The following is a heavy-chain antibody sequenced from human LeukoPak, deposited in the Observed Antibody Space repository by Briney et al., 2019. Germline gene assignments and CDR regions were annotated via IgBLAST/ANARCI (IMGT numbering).Heavy chain of an antibody. CDR3: ARDGHAYGRGSPHY. Sequence: GGSLRLSCAASGFTFSDYYMSWIRQAPGKGLEWVSYISSSGSTKYYADSVKGRFTISRDNAKNSYLQMDSLRAEDTAVYYCARDGHAYGRGSPHYWGQGTLVTVSS. D-gene: IGHD3-10*01. CDR1: GFTFSDYY. V-gene: IGHV3-11*01. CDR2: ISSSGSTK. J-gene: IGHJ4*02.